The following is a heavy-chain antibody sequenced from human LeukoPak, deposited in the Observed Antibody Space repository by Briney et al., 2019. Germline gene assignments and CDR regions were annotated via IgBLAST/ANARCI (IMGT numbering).Heavy chain of an antibody. CDR2: VHPNGGNT. CDR1: GYPFTTWE. D-gene: IGHD7-27*01. V-gene: IGHV1-8*01. J-gene: IGHJ4*02. CDR3: ARGSGADY. Sequence: ASVKVSCKTSGYPFTTWEINWVRQAAGQGLEWMGWVHPNGGNTAYAQKFQGRVTMTRDTSISTAYMELSGLTSDDTAVYYCARGSGADYWGQGTLVTVSS.